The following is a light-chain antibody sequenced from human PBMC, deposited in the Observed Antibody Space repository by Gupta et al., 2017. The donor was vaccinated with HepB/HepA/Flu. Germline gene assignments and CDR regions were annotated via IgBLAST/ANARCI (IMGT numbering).Light chain of an antibody. J-gene: IGKJ2*01. CDR1: QSISSY. CDR3: QQSYSTPQYT. Sequence: DIQMTQSPSPLSASVGDRVTITCRASQSISSYLNWYQQKPGKAPKLLIYAASSLQSGVPSRFSGSGSGTDFTLTIISLQPEDFATYYCQQSYSTPQYTFGQGTKLEIK. CDR2: AAS. V-gene: IGKV1-39*01.